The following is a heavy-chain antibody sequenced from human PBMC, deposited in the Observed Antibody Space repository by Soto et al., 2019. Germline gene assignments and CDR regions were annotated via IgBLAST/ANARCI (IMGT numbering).Heavy chain of an antibody. V-gene: IGHV3-7*01. J-gene: IGHJ3*02. CDR3: ARDSGYSGYDSDAFDI. Sequence: GGSLRLSCAASGFTFSSYWMSWVRQAPGKGLEWVANIKQDGSEKYYVDSVKGRFTISRDNAKNSLYLQMNSLRAEDTAVYYCARDSGYSGYDSDAFDIWGQGTMVTVSS. CDR1: GFTFSSYW. D-gene: IGHD5-12*01. CDR2: IKQDGSEK.